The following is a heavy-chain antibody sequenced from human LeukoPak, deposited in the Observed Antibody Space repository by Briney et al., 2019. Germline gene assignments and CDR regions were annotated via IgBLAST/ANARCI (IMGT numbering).Heavy chain of an antibody. V-gene: IGHV4-31*03. D-gene: IGHD3-22*01. CDR2: IYYSGST. CDR3: ARSDSSGYSFGY. CDR1: GGSISSGGYY. Sequence: SLTLSLTCTVSGGSISSGGYYWSWIRQHPGKGLEWIGYIYYSGSTYYNPSLKSRVTISVDTSKNQFSLKLSSVTAADTAIYYCARSDSSGYSFGYWGQGTLVTVSS. J-gene: IGHJ4*02.